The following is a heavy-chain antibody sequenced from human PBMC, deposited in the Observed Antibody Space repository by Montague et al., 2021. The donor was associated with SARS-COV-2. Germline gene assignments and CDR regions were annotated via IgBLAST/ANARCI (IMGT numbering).Heavy chain of an antibody. J-gene: IGHJ4*02. Sequence: SETLSLTYAVYGGSFSGYYWSWIRQPPGKGLEWIGEINNSGSTNYNPSLKSRVTISVDTSKNQFSLKLSSVTAADTAVYYCARGSRQWLVRPPHYYYFDYWGQGTLVTVSS. CDR3: ARGSRQWLVRPPHYYYFDY. CDR1: GGSFSGYY. V-gene: IGHV4-34*01. CDR2: INNSGST. D-gene: IGHD6-19*01.